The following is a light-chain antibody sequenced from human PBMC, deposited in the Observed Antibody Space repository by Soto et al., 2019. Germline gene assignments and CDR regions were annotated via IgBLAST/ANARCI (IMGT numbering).Light chain of an antibody. Sequence: EIVLTQSPGTLSLSPWERATLSCRASQSVSSNNLAWYQQKPGQAPRLLIYDASNRATGIPARFSDSGSGTDFTLTISSLEPEDFAVYYCQQRSNWPPFFGGGTKVDI. CDR2: DAS. J-gene: IGKJ4*01. CDR3: QQRSNWPPF. V-gene: IGKV3-11*01. CDR1: QSVSSN.